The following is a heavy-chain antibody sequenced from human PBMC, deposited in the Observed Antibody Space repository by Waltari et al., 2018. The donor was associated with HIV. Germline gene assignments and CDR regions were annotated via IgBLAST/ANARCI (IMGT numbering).Heavy chain of an antibody. J-gene: IGHJ6*02. CDR1: GGSISSSSYY. CDR2: IYYSGST. CDR3: ASPTYCGGDCYPDYYGMDV. V-gene: IGHV4-39*01. D-gene: IGHD2-21*02. Sequence: QLQLQESGPGLVKPSETLSLTCTVSGGSISSSSYYWGWIRQPPGKGLEWIGRIYYSGSTYYNPSLKSRVTISVDTSKNQFSLKLSSVTAADTAVYYCASPTYCGGDCYPDYYGMDVWGQGTTVTVSS.